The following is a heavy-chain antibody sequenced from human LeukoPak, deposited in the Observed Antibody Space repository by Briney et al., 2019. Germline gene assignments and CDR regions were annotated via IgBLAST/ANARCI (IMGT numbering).Heavy chain of an antibody. J-gene: IGHJ4*02. CDR1: GGSILSYY. Sequence: SETLSLTCTVSGGSILSYYWSWIRQPAGKGLEWIGRIYGSGSTSYNPSLKSRITMSVDTSKNHFSLQLSSVTAADTAVYYWGRIHGGGDVHCGQGTLVTVSS. D-gene: IGHD2-21*02. CDR3: GRIHGGGDVH. CDR2: IYGSGST. V-gene: IGHV4-4*07.